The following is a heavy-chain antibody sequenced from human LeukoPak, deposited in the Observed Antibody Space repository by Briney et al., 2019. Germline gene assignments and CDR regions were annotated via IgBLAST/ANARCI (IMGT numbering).Heavy chain of an antibody. Sequence: GGSLRLSCAASGFTFSSYAMHWVRQAPGKGLEWVAFIHSDGSNKHYADSVKGRLTISRENSKNTLYLQMNSLRAEDTGVYYCAKDLSSGSRRAYWGQGTLVTVSS. V-gene: IGHV3-30*02. D-gene: IGHD6-19*01. CDR1: GFTFSSYA. CDR3: AKDLSSGSRRAY. CDR2: IHSDGSNK. J-gene: IGHJ4*02.